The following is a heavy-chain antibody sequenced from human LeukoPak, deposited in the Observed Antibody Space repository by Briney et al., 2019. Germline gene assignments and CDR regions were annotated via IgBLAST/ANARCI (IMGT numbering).Heavy chain of an antibody. V-gene: IGHV3-23*01. CDR2: ISGSGGGA. Sequence: GGSLRLSCAASGFTFSSYAMSWVRQAPGKGLEWVSAISGSGGGAYYADSVKGRFTISRDNSKNTLYLQMNSLRAEDTAVYYCAKGPTARVDYWGQGTLVTVSS. CDR3: AKGPTARVDY. D-gene: IGHD6-25*01. J-gene: IGHJ4*02. CDR1: GFTFSSYA.